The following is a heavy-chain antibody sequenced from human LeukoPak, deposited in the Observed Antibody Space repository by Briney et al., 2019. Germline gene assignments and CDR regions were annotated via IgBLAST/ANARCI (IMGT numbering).Heavy chain of an antibody. V-gene: IGHV3-33*01. Sequence: GGALRLSCAASGFTSSHNAMNWVRHGQGRGLEWVAVIWGDELSRFYEDSVKGRFTISRDNSQNTVFLQMNSLRVKDTAIYYCARDAQRGFDYSSSLKNWGHGTLVTVSS. J-gene: IGHJ4*01. CDR3: ARDAQRGFDYSSSLKN. D-gene: IGHD4-11*01. CDR1: GFTSSHNA. CDR2: IWGDELSR.